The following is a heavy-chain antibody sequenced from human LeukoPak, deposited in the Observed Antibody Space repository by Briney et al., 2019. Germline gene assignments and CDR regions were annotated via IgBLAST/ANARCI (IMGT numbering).Heavy chain of an antibody. D-gene: IGHD1-1*01. CDR2: IGVDSGNT. CDR3: ARDHNYAFDN. CDR1: GFPFIEYS. J-gene: IGHJ4*02. V-gene: IGHV3-48*01. Sequence: GGSLRLSCTASGFPFIEYSMNWGRQAPGKGLEGISYIGVDSGNTKYADSVRGRFTISADKAKNSLYLQMNSLRVEDTAVYYCARDHNYAFDNWGQGTLVSVAS.